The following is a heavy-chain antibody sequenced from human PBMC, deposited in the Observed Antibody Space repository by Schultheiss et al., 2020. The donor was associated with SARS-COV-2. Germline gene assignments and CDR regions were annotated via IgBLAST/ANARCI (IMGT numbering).Heavy chain of an antibody. Sequence: GESLKISCAASGFTFSSYAMSWIRQAPGKGLEWVSYISSSGSTIYYADSVKGRFTISRDNAKNSLYLQMNSLRAEDTAVYYCAREGSSGYSSSWDNEYYYYGMDVWGQGTTVTVSS. D-gene: IGHD6-13*01. J-gene: IGHJ6*02. CDR3: AREGSSGYSSSWDNEYYYYGMDV. V-gene: IGHV3-48*01. CDR1: GFTFSSYA. CDR2: ISSSGSTI.